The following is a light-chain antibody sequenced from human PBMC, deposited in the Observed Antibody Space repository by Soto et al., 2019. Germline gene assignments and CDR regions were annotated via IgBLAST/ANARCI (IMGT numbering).Light chain of an antibody. V-gene: IGLV1-44*01. J-gene: IGLJ2*01. CDR1: SSDIGSNT. Sequence: QSVLTQPPSVSGTPGQWVTISCSGSSSDIGSNTVHWYQHLPGTAPKLLIYNGNQRPSGVPDRFSGSKSGTSASLAISGLQSEDEADYYCATWDDSLNGPVFGGGTKLTVL. CDR2: NGN. CDR3: ATWDDSLNGPV.